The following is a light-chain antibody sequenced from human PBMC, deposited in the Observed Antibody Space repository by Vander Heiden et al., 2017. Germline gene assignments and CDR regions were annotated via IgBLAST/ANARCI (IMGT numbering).Light chain of an antibody. J-gene: IGKJ2*01. CDR2: AAS. CDR1: QSVHSN. Sequence: GTPPCRASQSVHSNISLYQQRPDQTPGPLIYAASARAKGVPDRFSGSGSGTDFALTISSLQSQDFAVYYCQQYNEWPPLYTFGQGTKLEIK. CDR3: QQYNEWPPLYT. V-gene: IGKV3-15*01.